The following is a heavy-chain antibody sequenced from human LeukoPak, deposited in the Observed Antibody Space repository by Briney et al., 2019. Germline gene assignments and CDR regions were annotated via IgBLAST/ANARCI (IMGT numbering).Heavy chain of an antibody. D-gene: IGHD3-3*01. CDR2: INPNSGGT. CDR1: GYTFTSYG. J-gene: IGHJ4*02. V-gene: IGHV1-2*02. Sequence: ASVKVSCKASGYTFTSYGISWVRQAPGQGLEWMGWINPNSGGTNYAQKFQGRVTMARDTSIGTAYMELSRLRSDDTAAYYCARGWSGPYYFDYWGQGTLVTVSS. CDR3: ARGWSGPYYFDY.